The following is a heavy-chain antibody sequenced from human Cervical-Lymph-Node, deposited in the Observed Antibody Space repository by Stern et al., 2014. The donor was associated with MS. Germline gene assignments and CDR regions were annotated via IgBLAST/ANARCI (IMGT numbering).Heavy chain of an antibody. D-gene: IGHD3-22*01. CDR1: GFSLSTSGMC. CDR3: ARSSKYYYGSSGYPDNFDY. J-gene: IGHJ4*02. V-gene: IGHV2-70*01. CDR2: IDWGDDK. Sequence: VTLRESGPALVKPTQTLTLTCTFSGFSLSTSGMCVSWIRQPPGNALEWLALIDWGDDKYDSKSLKTKPTHYKDNPNKHGVLTMTDVDPVDTATYYCARSSKYYYGSSGYPDNFDYWGQGTLVTVSS.